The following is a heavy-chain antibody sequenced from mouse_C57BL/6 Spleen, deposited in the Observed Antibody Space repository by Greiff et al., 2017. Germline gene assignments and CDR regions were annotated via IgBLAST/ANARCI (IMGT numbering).Heavy chain of an antibody. D-gene: IGHD1-1*01. CDR3: ARGVLDYGSSYPPFAY. V-gene: IGHV1-55*01. Sequence: VKLQQPGAELVKPGASVKMSCKASGYTFTSYWITWVKQRPGQGLEWIGDIYPGSGSTNYNEKFKSKATLTVDTSSSTAYMQLSSLTSEDSAVYYCARGVLDYGSSYPPFAYWGQGTLVTVSA. J-gene: IGHJ3*01. CDR2: IYPGSGST. CDR1: GYTFTSYW.